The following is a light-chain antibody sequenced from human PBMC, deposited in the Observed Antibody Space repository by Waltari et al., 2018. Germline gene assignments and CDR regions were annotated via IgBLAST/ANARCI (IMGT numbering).Light chain of an antibody. Sequence: AIRMTQSPSSFSASTGDRVTITCRASQDISSYLAWYQQKPGKAPKLLIYAASTLQSGVPSRFSGSGSGTDFTLTISCLQSEDFATYYCQQYYSYPASFGPGTKVDIK. J-gene: IGKJ3*01. V-gene: IGKV1-8*01. CDR1: QDISSY. CDR3: QQYYSYPAS. CDR2: AAS.